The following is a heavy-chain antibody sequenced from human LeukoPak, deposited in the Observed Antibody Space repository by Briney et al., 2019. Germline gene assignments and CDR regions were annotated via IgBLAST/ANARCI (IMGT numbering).Heavy chain of an antibody. D-gene: IGHD1-26*01. V-gene: IGHV4-59*01. Sequence: SETLSLTCTVSGGSISSYYWSWTRQPPGKGLEWIGYIYYSGSTNYNPSLKSRVTISVDTSKNQFSLKLSSVTAADTAVYYCARVGVGATWFDYWGQGTLVTVSS. CDR1: GGSISSYY. J-gene: IGHJ4*02. CDR2: IYYSGST. CDR3: ARVGVGATWFDY.